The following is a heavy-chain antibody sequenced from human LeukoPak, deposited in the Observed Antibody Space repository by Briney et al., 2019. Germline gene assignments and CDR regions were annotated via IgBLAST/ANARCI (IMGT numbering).Heavy chain of an antibody. J-gene: IGHJ4*02. CDR1: GGSISSGDYY. Sequence: PSETLSLTCTVSGGSISSGDYYWSWIRLPPGKGLEWIGYIYYSGSTYYNPSLKSRVTISVDTSKNQFSLKLSSVTAADTAVYYCARGVPYDFWSGYPFDYWGQGTLVTVSS. D-gene: IGHD3-3*01. V-gene: IGHV4-30-4*01. CDR3: ARGVPYDFWSGYPFDY. CDR2: IYYSGST.